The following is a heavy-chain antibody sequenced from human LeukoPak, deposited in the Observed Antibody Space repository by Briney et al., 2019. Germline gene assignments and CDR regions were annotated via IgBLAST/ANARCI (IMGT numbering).Heavy chain of an antibody. Sequence: SQTLSLTCAISGDSVSSNSAAWNWIRQSPSRGLEWLGRTYYRSKWYNDYAVSVKSRITISPDTSKNQFSLQLNSVTPEDTAVHYCARGPPYCSSTRCRDWGQGTLVTVSS. V-gene: IGHV6-1*01. CDR1: GDSVSSNSAA. CDR2: TYYRSKWYN. D-gene: IGHD2-2*01. J-gene: IGHJ4*02. CDR3: ARGPPYCSSTRCRD.